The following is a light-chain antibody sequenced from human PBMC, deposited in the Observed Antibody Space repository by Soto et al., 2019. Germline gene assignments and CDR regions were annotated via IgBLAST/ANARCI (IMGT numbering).Light chain of an antibody. CDR2: EVS. V-gene: IGLV2-8*01. J-gene: IGLJ1*01. Sequence: QSVLTQPPSASGSPGQSVTISCTGTSSDVGGYNYVSWYQQHPGKAPKLMIYEVSNRPSGVPDRFSGSKSGNSASLTVSGLQAEDEADYYCSSYAGSNNVVFGTGTKVTVL. CDR3: SSYAGSNNVV. CDR1: SSDVGGYNY.